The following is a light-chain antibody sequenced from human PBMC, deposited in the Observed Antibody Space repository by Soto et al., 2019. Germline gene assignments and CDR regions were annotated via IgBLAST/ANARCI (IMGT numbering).Light chain of an antibody. V-gene: IGLV2-8*01. J-gene: IGLJ2*01. CDR3: SSYAGGNNLVV. CDR2: EVI. Sequence: QSALTQPPSASGSPGQSVTISCTGSSSDVGAYDYISWYQQHPGKAPKLVLYEVIKRPSEVPDRFSGSKSGNTASLTVSGLQAEDEADYYCSSYAGGNNLVVFGGGTMLTVL. CDR1: SSDVGAYDY.